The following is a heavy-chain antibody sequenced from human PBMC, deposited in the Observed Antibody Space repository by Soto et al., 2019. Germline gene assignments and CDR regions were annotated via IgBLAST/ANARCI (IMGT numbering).Heavy chain of an antibody. Sequence: SETLSLTCAVYGGTFSGYYWSWIRQPPGKGLEWIGEINHSGSTNYNPSLKSRATRSVDTSKNQFSRKLGSATAAAAAVYDCARPPSGQCQRQRSGGYFDNWGQGNLVTVSS. CDR3: ARPPSGQCQRQRSGGYFDN. CDR1: GGTFSGYY. V-gene: IGHV4-34*01. D-gene: IGHD3-3*01. J-gene: IGHJ4*02. CDR2: INHSGST.